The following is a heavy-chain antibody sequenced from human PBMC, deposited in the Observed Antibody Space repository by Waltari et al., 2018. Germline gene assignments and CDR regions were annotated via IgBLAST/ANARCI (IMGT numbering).Heavy chain of an antibody. CDR1: GGSINSINFY. J-gene: IGHJ4*02. V-gene: IGHV4-39*01. D-gene: IGHD1-26*01. Sequence: QLQLQESGPGLVKPSETLSLTCAVSGGSINSINFYWGWIRQPPEKGPEWIGSIYYTGNTYYSPSLKSRVTISVDTSKNQFSLRLSSVTAADTAVYYCAKYLKGAWTIDYWGQGTLVTVSS. CDR3: AKYLKGAWTIDY. CDR2: IYYTGNT.